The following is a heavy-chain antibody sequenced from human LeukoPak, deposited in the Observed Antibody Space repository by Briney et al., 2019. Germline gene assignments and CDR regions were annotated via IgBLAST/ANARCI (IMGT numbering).Heavy chain of an antibody. CDR2: IRYDGSNK. J-gene: IGHJ1*01. CDR3: AKDGGRIAAACEYFQH. CDR1: GFTFSSYG. V-gene: IGHV3-30*02. Sequence: RGSLRLSCAASGFTFSSYGVHWVRQAPSKGLEWVAFIRYDGSNKYYADSVKGRFTISRDNSKNTLYLQMNSLRAEDTAVYYCAKDGGRIAAACEYFQHWGQGTLVTVSS. D-gene: IGHD6-13*01.